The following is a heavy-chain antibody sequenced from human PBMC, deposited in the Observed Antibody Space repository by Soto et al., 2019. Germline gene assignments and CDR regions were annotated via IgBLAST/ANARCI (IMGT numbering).Heavy chain of an antibody. Sequence: GELQQWGTGLLKPSETLALNCYVYGGSSRAYHWSWIRQSPGEGLVWIGEFSYSGSLNYNPSLKGRVAVSQDPSTNLFSLTMTSVTAADTAVYFCAGGPRYWSFALWGRGTLVTVS. CDR3: AGGPRYWSFAL. D-gene: IGHD1-20*01. V-gene: IGHV4-34*01. CDR2: FSYSGSL. J-gene: IGHJ2*01. CDR1: GGSSRAYH.